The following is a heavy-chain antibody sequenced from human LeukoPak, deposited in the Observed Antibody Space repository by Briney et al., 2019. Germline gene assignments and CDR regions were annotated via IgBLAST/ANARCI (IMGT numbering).Heavy chain of an antibody. CDR3: AKETHYYDSSGYHEYDY. D-gene: IGHD3-22*01. CDR1: GFTFSSYW. Sequence: GGSLRLSCAASGFTFSSYWMHWVRQAPGKGLVWVSRINSDGSSSRYADSVKGRFTISRDNAKNTLYLQMNSLRAEDTAVYYCAKETHYYDSSGYHEYDYWGQGTLVTVSS. CDR2: INSDGSSS. V-gene: IGHV3-74*01. J-gene: IGHJ4*02.